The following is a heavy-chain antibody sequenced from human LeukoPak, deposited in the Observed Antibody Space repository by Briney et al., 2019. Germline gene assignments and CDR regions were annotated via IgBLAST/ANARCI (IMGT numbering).Heavy chain of an antibody. CDR1: GYTFTDHD. J-gene: IGHJ4*02. CDR3: ARGRDSGSRTYYFDF. CDR2: ISPNSGCT. V-gene: IGHV1-2*02. Sequence: GSVKVSCKASGYTFTDHDLHWVRQAPGQGLEWLAVISPNSGCTKYAQKVKGRVTLDRDKSITTVYMELSRLRSDDTAVYYCARGRDSGSRTYYFDFWGQGTLVTVSS. D-gene: IGHD1-26*01.